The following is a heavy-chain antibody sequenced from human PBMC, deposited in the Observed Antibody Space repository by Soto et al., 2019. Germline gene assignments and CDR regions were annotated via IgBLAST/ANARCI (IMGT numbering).Heavy chain of an antibody. D-gene: IGHD2-2*02. Sequence: QVQLVQSGAEVKKPGSSVKVSCKASGGTFSRHTVSWVRQAPGQGLEWMGGIIPVFGTTNYAQKFQGRVTITADESTDTTYMELSSLRSDDTAVYYCARWAGFCSSPSCYTALDYWGQGTLVTVSS. CDR2: IIPVFGTT. J-gene: IGHJ4*02. CDR3: ARWAGFCSSPSCYTALDY. CDR1: GGTFSRHT. V-gene: IGHV1-69*01.